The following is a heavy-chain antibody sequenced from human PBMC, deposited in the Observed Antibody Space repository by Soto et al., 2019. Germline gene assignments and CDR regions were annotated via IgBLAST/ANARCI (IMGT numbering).Heavy chain of an antibody. V-gene: IGHV1-18*01. J-gene: IGHJ4*02. CDR3: ARDLDGSGSYYTGY. D-gene: IGHD3-10*01. CDR1: GYTFTSAG. CDR2: ISVYNGNT. Sequence: QVPLVQSGAEVKDPGTSVKVSCKTSGYTFTSAGISWVRQAPGQGLEWMGWISVYNGNTKYAQKVQGRVTMTTDTSTSTAYMELRSLTSDDTAVYYCARDLDGSGSYYTGYWGQGTLVTVAA.